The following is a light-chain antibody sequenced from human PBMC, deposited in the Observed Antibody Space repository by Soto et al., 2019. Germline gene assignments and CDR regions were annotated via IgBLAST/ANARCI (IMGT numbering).Light chain of an antibody. Sequence: QSVLTQPRSVSGSPGQSVTISCSGSDSDVGYYNYVSWYQQHPGKAPKLMIYDVTKRPSGVPDRFSASKSGNTASLTISGLQAEDEADYYCCSYAGYYTVVFGGGTKVTV. CDR1: DSDVGYYNY. CDR3: CSYAGYYTVV. V-gene: IGLV2-11*01. J-gene: IGLJ2*01. CDR2: DVT.